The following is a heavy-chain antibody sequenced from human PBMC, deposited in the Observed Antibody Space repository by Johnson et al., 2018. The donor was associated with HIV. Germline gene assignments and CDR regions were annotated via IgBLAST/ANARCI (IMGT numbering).Heavy chain of an antibody. CDR1: GFTFDDYA. Sequence: VQLVESGGGLVQPGGSLRLSCGVSGFTFDDYAMHWVRQAPGKGLEWVSGISWNSGNIDYADSMKGRFTISRDNAKNSLYLQMNSLRAEDTALYYCAKDILVRGVFEAFDIWGQGTMVTVSS. D-gene: IGHD3-10*01. J-gene: IGHJ3*02. V-gene: IGHV3-9*01. CDR3: AKDILVRGVFEAFDI. CDR2: ISWNSGNI.